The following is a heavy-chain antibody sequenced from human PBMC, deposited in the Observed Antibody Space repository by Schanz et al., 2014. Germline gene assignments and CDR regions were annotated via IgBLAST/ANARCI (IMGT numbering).Heavy chain of an antibody. CDR2: ISWNGGTT. V-gene: IGHV3-43*01. CDR3: AREKRRTEVVLDH. J-gene: IGHJ4*02. Sequence: EVQLVESGGIVVRPGGSLRLSCAASGFTFDDYTMHWIRQPPGKGLEWVSLISWNGGTTYYADSVKGRFTISRDNAKNSLYLQMNSLRAEDTAVYYCAREKRRTEVVLDHWGQGTLVTVS. CDR1: GFTFDDYT.